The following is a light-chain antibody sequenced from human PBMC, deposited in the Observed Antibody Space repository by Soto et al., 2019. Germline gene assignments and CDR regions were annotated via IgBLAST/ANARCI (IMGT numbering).Light chain of an antibody. CDR1: QSVSSSY. V-gene: IGKV3-20*01. J-gene: IGKJ3*01. CDR3: QQYRSSPFT. Sequence: EIVLTQSPGTLSLSPGERATLSCRASQSVSSSYLAWYQQKPGQAPRHLIYVASSRATGIPDRFSGSGSGTDFTLTISRLEPEDFAVYYSQQYRSSPFTFGPGTKVDIK. CDR2: VAS.